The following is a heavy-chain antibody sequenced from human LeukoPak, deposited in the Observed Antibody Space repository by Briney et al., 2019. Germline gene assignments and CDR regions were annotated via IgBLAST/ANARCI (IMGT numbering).Heavy chain of an antibody. CDR3: VKVTAAGFVDH. CDR1: GFTFDDYA. CDR2: IGWNSGGI. Sequence: RSLRLSCAASGFTFDDYAMHWVRQAPGKGLEWVSGIGWNSGGIVYADSVKGRFTISRDNAKNSLYLQMNSLGAEDTALYYCVKVTAAGFVDHWGQGTLVTVSS. V-gene: IGHV3-9*01. D-gene: IGHD6-13*01. J-gene: IGHJ4*02.